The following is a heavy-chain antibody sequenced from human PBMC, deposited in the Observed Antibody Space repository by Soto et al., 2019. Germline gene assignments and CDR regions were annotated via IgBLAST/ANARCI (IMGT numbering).Heavy chain of an antibody. CDR2: IYYSGST. J-gene: IGHJ6*02. CDR3: ANTFSSGWYRMDV. Sequence: LSETLSLTCTVSGGSVCSGDYYWSWIRQPPGKGLEWIGYIYYSGSTYYNPSLKSRVTISVDTSKNQFSLKLSSVTAADTAVYYCANTFSSGWYRMDVWGQGTTVTVSS. CDR1: GGSVCSGDYY. D-gene: IGHD6-19*01. V-gene: IGHV4-30-4*01.